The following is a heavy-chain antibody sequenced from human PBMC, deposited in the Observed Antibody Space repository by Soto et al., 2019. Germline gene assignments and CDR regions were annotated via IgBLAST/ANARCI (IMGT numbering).Heavy chain of an antibody. J-gene: IGHJ4*02. CDR1: DRSISKNIW. CDR3: ARKGGADGDIYY. CDR2: IHHSRST. D-gene: IGHD3-9*01. Sequence: SETLSLTCVVSDRSISKNIWWNWVRQPPGKGLEWIGEIHHSRSTYYNPSLKSPVTLSVDKSKNQFSLKLSSVTAADTAVYYCARKGGADGDIYYWGQGTLVTVS. V-gene: IGHV4-4*02.